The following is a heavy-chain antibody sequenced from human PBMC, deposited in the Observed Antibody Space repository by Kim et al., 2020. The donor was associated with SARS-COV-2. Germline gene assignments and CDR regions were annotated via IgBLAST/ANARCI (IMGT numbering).Heavy chain of an antibody. CDR2: ISYDGSNK. V-gene: IGHV3-30-3*01. D-gene: IGHD2-15*01. J-gene: IGHJ6*02. Sequence: GGSLRLSCAASGFTFSNYAMHWVRQAPGKGLEWVSVISYDGSNKYYADSVKGRFTISRDNSKNTLYLQMNSLRAEDTAVYYCARNFVVVVAATFHYYYGLDVWGQGTTVTVS. CDR1: GFTFSNYA. CDR3: ARNFVVVVAATFHYYYGLDV.